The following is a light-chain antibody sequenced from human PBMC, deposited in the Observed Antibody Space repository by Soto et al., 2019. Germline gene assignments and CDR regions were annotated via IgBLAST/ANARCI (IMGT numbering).Light chain of an antibody. CDR2: ATS. Sequence: IQMTQSPSSLSASVGDRVTITCRASQNITTYLNWYQQKAGVAPNLXIYATSNLQRGVPSRFSGSGSWTDCTLTISSLHRGDFATDDCQQSYSPPFTFGGGTKVDIK. CDR3: QQSYSPPFT. V-gene: IGKV1-39*01. CDR1: QNITTY. J-gene: IGKJ4*01.